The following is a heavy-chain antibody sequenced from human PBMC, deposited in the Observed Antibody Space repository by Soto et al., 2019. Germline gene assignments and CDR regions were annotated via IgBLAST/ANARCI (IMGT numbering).Heavy chain of an antibody. Sequence: ASVKVSCKASGYTFTSYGISWVRQAPGQGLEWMGWINAYNGNTNYAQKLQGRVTMTTDTSTSTAYMELRSLRSDDTAVYYCARLGFDILTGYPNWLDPWGQGTLVTVSS. CDR1: GYTFTSYG. CDR3: ARLGFDILTGYPNWLDP. V-gene: IGHV1-18*01. J-gene: IGHJ5*02. CDR2: INAYNGNT. D-gene: IGHD3-9*01.